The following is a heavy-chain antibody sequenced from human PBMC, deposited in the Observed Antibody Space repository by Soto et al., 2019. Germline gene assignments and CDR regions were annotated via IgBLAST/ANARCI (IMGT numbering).Heavy chain of an antibody. J-gene: IGHJ6*02. D-gene: IGHD3-9*01. CDR2: INPSGGST. Sequence: ASVKVSCKASGYTFTSYYMHWVRQAPGQGLEWMGIINPSGGSTSYAQKFQGGVTMTRDTSISTAYMELSRLRSEDTAVYYCARDRERHHYDILTGFPATPHGMDVGGQGTTVTVSS. CDR3: ARDRERHHYDILTGFPATPHGMDV. CDR1: GYTFTSYY. V-gene: IGHV1-46*01.